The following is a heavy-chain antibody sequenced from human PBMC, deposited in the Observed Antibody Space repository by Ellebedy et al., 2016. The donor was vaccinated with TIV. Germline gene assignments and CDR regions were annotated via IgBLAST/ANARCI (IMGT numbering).Heavy chain of an antibody. CDR1: GGTFSSCA. J-gene: IGHJ3*02. CDR3: ARGGNYYGSGSYYKQHDAFDI. CDR2: IIPILGIA. Sequence: ASVKVSXKASGGTFSSCAISWVRQAPGQGLEWMGRIIPILGIANYAQKFQGRVTITADKSTSTAYMELSSLRSEDTAVYYCARGGNYYGSGSYYKQHDAFDIWGQGTMVTVSS. V-gene: IGHV1-69*04. D-gene: IGHD3-10*01.